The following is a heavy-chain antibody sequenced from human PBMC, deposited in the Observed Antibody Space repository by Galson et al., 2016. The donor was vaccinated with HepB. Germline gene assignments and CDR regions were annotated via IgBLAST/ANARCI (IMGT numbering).Heavy chain of an antibody. J-gene: IGHJ6*03. CDR3: ARAGSSSWLYYYYYMGV. CDR2: IIPIFGTA. V-gene: IGHV1-69*06. Sequence: SVKVSCKASGGTFSSYAINWVRQAPGQGLEWMGGIIPIFGTANYAQKFQGRVTITADKSTSTAYMELSSLRSEDTAVYYCARAGSSSWLYYYYYMGVWGKGTTVTVSS. D-gene: IGHD6-13*01. CDR1: GGTFSSYA.